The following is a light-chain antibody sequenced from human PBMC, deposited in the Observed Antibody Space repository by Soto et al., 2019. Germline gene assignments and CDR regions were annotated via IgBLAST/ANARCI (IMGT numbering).Light chain of an antibody. CDR1: SGHSDYA. CDR2: LNNDGSH. CDR3: QTWGTGIRV. J-gene: IGLJ2*01. V-gene: IGLV4-69*01. Sequence: QLVLTQSPSASASLGASVKLTCTLSSGHSDYAIAWHQQQPEKGPRYLMKLNNDGSHSKGDGIPDRFSGSSSGADRYLTISSLQSEDEADYYCQTWGTGIRVFGGGTQLTVL.